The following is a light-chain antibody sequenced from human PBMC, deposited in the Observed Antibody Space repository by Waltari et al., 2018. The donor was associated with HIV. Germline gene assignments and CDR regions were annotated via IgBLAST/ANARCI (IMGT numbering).Light chain of an antibody. CDR1: TRAISSYQS. CDR2: GAS. J-gene: IGLJ3*02. CDR3: SSYTTSDSVV. Sequence: QSALTQPASVSGSPGQSISISCTGPTRAISSYQSVSWYRHRPGEAPKLLIYGASHRPSGVSHRFSASTFGNTASLTISGLQTDDEGDYYCSSYTTSDSVVFGGGTRLTVL. V-gene: IGLV2-14*01.